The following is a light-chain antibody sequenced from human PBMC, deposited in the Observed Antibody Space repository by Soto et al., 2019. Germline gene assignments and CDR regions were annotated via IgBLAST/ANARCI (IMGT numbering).Light chain of an antibody. CDR2: EGS. CDR1: SSDVGSYNL. V-gene: IGLV2-23*01. Sequence: QSVLTQPASVSGSPGQSITISCTGTSSDVGSYNLVSWYQQHPGKAPKLMIYEGSERPSGISNRFSGSRSGNTASLTISGLQAEDEADYYCCSYAGSGTWVFGGGTKLTVL. CDR3: CSYAGSGTWV. J-gene: IGLJ3*02.